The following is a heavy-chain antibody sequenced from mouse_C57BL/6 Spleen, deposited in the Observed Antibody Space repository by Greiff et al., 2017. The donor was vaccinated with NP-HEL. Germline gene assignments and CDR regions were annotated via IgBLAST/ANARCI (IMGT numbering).Heavy chain of an antibody. V-gene: IGHV5-4*01. Sequence: EVQLVESGGGLVKPGGSLKLSCAASGFTFSSYAMSWVRQTPEKRLEWVATISDCGSYTYYPDNVKGRFTISRDNAKNNLYLQMSHLKSEDTAMYYCARDVVLRGPAWFAYWGQGTLVTVSA. CDR1: GFTFSSYA. J-gene: IGHJ3*01. D-gene: IGHD1-1*01. CDR2: ISDCGSYT. CDR3: ARDVVLRGPAWFAY.